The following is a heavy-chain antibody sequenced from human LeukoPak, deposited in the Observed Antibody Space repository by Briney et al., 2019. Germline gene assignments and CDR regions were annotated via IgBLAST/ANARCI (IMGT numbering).Heavy chain of an antibody. Sequence: SETLSLTCTVSGGSISSYYWSWIRQPPGKGLEWIGYIYYSGSTNYNPSLKSRVTISVDTSKNQFSLKLSSVTAADTAVYYCASLRPALRFYGSDYWGQGTLVTVSS. CDR2: IYYSGST. J-gene: IGHJ4*02. CDR1: GGSISSYY. D-gene: IGHD3-10*01. V-gene: IGHV4-59*12. CDR3: ASLRPALRFYGSDY.